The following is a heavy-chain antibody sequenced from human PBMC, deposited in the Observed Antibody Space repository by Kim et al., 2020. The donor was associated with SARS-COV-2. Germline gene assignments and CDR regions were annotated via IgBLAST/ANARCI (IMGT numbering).Heavy chain of an antibody. V-gene: IGHV1-18*01. Sequence: ASVKVSCKASGYTSTSYGISWVRQAPGQGLEWMGWISAYNGNTNYAQKLQGRVTMTTDTSTSTAYMELRSLRSDDTAVYYCARDIDGSGSYYDAYYYYGMDVWGQGTTVTVSS. J-gene: IGHJ6*02. CDR2: ISAYNGNT. CDR3: ARDIDGSGSYYDAYYYYGMDV. CDR1: GYTSTSYG. D-gene: IGHD3-10*01.